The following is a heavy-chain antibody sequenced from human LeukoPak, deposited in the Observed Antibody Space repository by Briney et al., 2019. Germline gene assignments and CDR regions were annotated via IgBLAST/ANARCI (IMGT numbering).Heavy chain of an antibody. CDR3: ARRGDDFWSGYHYYYMDV. D-gene: IGHD3-3*01. J-gene: IGHJ6*03. CDR2: MNPNSGNT. CDR1: GYTFTSYD. V-gene: IGHV1-8*03. Sequence: GASVKVSCKASGYTFTSYDINWVPQATGQGLEWMGWMNPNSGNTGYAQKFQGRVTITSNTSISTAYMELSSLRSEDTAVYYCARRGDDFWSGYHYYYMDVWGQGTTVTVSS.